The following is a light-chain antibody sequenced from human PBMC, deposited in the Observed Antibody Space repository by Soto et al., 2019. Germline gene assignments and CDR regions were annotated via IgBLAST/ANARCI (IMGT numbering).Light chain of an antibody. J-gene: IGKJ1*01. Sequence: EIVLTQSPVTLSLSPGERATLSCRAIQSVSSSSLAWYQQKPGQAPRLLMSGASSRASGIPDRFSGSGSGTDYTLTIGRLEPDDFETYYCQHYNSYSEAFGQGTKVDIK. V-gene: IGKV3-20*01. CDR3: QHYNSYSEA. CDR2: GAS. CDR1: QSVSSSS.